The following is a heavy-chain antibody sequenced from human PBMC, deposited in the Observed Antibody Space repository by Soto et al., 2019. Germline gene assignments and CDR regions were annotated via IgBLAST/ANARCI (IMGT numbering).Heavy chain of an antibody. V-gene: IGHV1-69*13. Sequence: SVKVSCKASGGTFSSYAISWVRQAPGQGLEWMGGIIPIFGTANYAQKFQGRVTITADESTSTAYMELSSLRSEDTAMYYCAKVKYDSSGYYRNFDYWGQGTLVTVSS. CDR3: AKVKYDSSGYYRNFDY. CDR2: IIPIFGTA. CDR1: GGTFSSYA. D-gene: IGHD3-22*01. J-gene: IGHJ4*02.